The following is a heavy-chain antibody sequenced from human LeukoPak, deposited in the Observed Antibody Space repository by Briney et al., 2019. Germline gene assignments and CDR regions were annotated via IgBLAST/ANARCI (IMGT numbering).Heavy chain of an antibody. V-gene: IGHV3-30*02. CDR1: GFTFSNYG. CDR3: AKGVSRDGYNYFDY. D-gene: IGHD5-24*01. J-gene: IGHJ4*02. Sequence: GGSLRLSCAASGFTFSNYGMHWVRQAPGKGLEWVSFIRYDGSNKNYVDSVKGRFTISRDNSKNTVDLEMSSLRAEDTAVYYCAKGVSRDGYNYFDYWGQGTLVTVSS. CDR2: IRYDGSNK.